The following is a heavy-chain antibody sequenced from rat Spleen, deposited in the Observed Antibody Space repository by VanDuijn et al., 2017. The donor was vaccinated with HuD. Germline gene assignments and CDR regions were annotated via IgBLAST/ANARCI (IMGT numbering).Heavy chain of an antibody. J-gene: IGHJ4*01. V-gene: IGHV5-7*01. CDR1: GFTFSDYY. CDR3: ARVRIKGVMDA. CDR2: ISYGDSSGHSST. Sequence: EVQLVESDGGLVQPGRSLKLSCAASGFTFSDYYMAWVRQAPTKGLEWVATISYGDSSGHSSTYYRDSVKGRFTISRDNAKSTLYLQMDSLRSEDTATYYCARVRIKGVMDAWGQGASVTVSS. D-gene: IGHD1-11*01.